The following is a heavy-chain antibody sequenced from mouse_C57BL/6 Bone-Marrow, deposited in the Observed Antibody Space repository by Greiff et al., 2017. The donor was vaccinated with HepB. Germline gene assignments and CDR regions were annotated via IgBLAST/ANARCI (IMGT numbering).Heavy chain of an antibody. Sequence: QVQLKQSGPELVKPGASVKISCKASGYAFSSSWMNWVKQRPGKGLEWIGRIYPGDGDTNYNGKFKGKATLTADKSSSTAYMQLSSLTSEDSAVYFCAREGGIGYDGYYYAMDYWGQGTSVTVSS. CDR2: IYPGDGDT. D-gene: IGHD2-2*01. CDR3: AREGGIGYDGYYYAMDY. V-gene: IGHV1-82*01. J-gene: IGHJ4*01. CDR1: GYAFSSSW.